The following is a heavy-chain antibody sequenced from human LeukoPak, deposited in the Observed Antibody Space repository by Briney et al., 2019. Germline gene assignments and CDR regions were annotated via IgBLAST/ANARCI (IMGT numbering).Heavy chain of an antibody. J-gene: IGHJ4*02. Sequence: ASVTVSCTASGYTFTGYYMHWVRQAPGQGLEWMGWINPNSGGTNYAQKFQGRVTMTRDTSISTAYMELSRLRSDDTAVYYCARIVDIVAAAEGYFDYWGQGTLVTVSS. CDR1: GYTFTGYY. D-gene: IGHD5-12*01. CDR2: INPNSGGT. V-gene: IGHV1-2*02. CDR3: ARIVDIVAAAEGYFDY.